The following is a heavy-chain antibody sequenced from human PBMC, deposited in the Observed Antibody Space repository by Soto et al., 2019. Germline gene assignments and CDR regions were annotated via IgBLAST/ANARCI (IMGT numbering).Heavy chain of an antibody. CDR3: ARLSPTYYYDSSGDPDY. V-gene: IGHV4-39*01. D-gene: IGHD3-22*01. Sequence: SETLSLTCTASGGSISSSSYYWGWIRQPPGKGLEWIGSIYYSGSTYYNPSLKSRVTISVDTSKNQFSLKLSSVTAADTAVYYCARLSPTYYYDSSGDPDYWGQGTLVTVSS. J-gene: IGHJ4*02. CDR1: GGSISSSSYY. CDR2: IYYSGST.